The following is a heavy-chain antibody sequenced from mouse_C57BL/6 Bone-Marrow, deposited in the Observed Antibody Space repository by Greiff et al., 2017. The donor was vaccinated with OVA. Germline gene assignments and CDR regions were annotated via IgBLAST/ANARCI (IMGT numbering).Heavy chain of an antibody. Sequence: DVMLVESGGGLVQPGGSLKLSCAASGFTFSSYGMSWVRQTPDKRLEWVATISSGGSYTYYPDSVKGRFTISRDNAKNTLYLQMSSLKSEDTAMYYCARHWHYYGSSPYAMDYWGQGTSVTVSS. J-gene: IGHJ4*01. V-gene: IGHV5-6*03. CDR3: ARHWHYYGSSPYAMDY. D-gene: IGHD1-1*01. CDR2: ISSGGSYT. CDR1: GFTFSSYG.